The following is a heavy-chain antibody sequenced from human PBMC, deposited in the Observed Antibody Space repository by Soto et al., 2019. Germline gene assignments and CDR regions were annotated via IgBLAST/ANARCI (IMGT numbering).Heavy chain of an antibody. J-gene: IGHJ2*01. CDR2: IIPIFGIA. Sequence: QVQLVQSGAEVKKPGSSVKVSCKASGGTFSSYAISWVRQAPGQGLEWMGGIIPIFGIANYAQKFQGRVTITADKSRSTADMELSSLRSEDTAVYYCARTGDSSSAYWYFDLWRRGTLVTVSS. CDR3: ARTGDSSSAYWYFDL. D-gene: IGHD6-13*01. CDR1: GGTFSSYA. V-gene: IGHV1-69*17.